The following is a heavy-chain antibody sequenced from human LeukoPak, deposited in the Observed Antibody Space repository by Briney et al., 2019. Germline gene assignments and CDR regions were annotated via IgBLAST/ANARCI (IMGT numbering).Heavy chain of an antibody. Sequence: ASVKVSCKTSGYRFIENYIHWVRQAPGQGLEWMGWINPNSGGTKFAQNFQGRVTMTRDTSISTAYMELSRLRSDDTAVYYCARDSARYSYGCWGQGTLVTVSS. D-gene: IGHD5-18*01. CDR3: ARDSARYSYGC. J-gene: IGHJ4*02. CDR1: GYRFIENY. V-gene: IGHV1-2*02. CDR2: INPNSGGT.